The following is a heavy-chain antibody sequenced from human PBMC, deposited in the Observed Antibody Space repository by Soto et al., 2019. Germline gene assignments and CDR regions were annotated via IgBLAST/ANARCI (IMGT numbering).Heavy chain of an antibody. CDR2: IWYDGSNK. J-gene: IGHJ6*02. Sequence: GGSLRLSCAASGFTFSSYGMHWVRQAPGKGLEWVAVIWYDGSNKYYADSVKGRFTISRDNSKNTLYLQMNSLRAEDTAVYYCAREGFRQWLTTPSYGMDVWGQGTTVTVSS. CDR3: AREGFRQWLTTPSYGMDV. CDR1: GFTFSSYG. D-gene: IGHD6-19*01. V-gene: IGHV3-33*01.